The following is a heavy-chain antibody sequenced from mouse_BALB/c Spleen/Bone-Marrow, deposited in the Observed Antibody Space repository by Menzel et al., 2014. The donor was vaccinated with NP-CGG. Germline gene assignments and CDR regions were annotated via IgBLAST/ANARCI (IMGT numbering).Heavy chain of an antibody. Sequence: EVQLVESGGDLVKPGGSLKLSCAASGFTFSSYGMSWVRQTPDKRLEWAATISSGGSYTYYPDSVKGRFTISRDNAKNTLYLQMSSLKSEDTAMYYCARPYDFGAWFAYWGQGTLVTVSA. CDR2: ISSGGSYT. CDR1: GFTFSSYG. J-gene: IGHJ3*01. D-gene: IGHD2-12*01. V-gene: IGHV5-6*01. CDR3: ARPYDFGAWFAY.